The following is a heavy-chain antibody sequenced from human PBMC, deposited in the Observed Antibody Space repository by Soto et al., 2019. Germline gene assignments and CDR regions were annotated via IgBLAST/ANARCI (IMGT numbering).Heavy chain of an antibody. D-gene: IGHD3-9*01. CDR3: ARGKSYYDILTGYYRYYYYYGMDV. J-gene: IGHJ6*02. CDR2: IYYSGST. V-gene: IGHV4-30-4*01. CDR1: GGSISSGDYY. Sequence: QVQLQESGPGLVKPSQTLSLTCTVSGGSISSGDYYWSWIRQPPGKGLEWIGYIYYSGSTYYNPSLKSRVTITVDTSNNQFSLKLSSVTAADTAVYYCARGKSYYDILTGYYRYYYYYGMDVWGQGTTVTVSS.